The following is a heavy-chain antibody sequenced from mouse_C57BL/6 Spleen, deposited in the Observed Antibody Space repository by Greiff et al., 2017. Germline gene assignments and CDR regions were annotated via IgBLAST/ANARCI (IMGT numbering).Heavy chain of an antibody. Sequence: EVKLMESGPELVKPGASVKISCKASGYSFTGYYMNWVKQSPEKSLEWIGEINPSTGGTTYNQKFKAKATLTVDKSSSTAYMQLKSLTSEDSAVYYCARGDYYGSSYEVDYWGQGTTLTVSS. CDR2: INPSTGGT. CDR1: GYSFTGYY. CDR3: ARGDYYGSSYEVDY. D-gene: IGHD1-1*01. J-gene: IGHJ2*01. V-gene: IGHV1-42*01.